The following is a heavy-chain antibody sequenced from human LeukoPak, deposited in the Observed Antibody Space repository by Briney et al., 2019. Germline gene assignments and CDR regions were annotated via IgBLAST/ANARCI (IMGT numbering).Heavy chain of an antibody. Sequence: PSETLSLTCTVSGGSISSSSYYWGWIRQPPGKGLEWIGSIYYSGSTYYNPSLKSRVTISVDTSKNQFSLKLSSVTAADTAVYYCARERLGLAAAHYFDYWGQGTLVTVSS. J-gene: IGHJ4*02. V-gene: IGHV4-39*07. CDR3: ARERLGLAAAHYFDY. D-gene: IGHD6-13*01. CDR2: IYYSGST. CDR1: GGSISSSSYY.